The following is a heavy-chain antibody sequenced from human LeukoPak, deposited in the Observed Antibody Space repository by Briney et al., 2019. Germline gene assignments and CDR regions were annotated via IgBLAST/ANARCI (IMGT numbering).Heavy chain of an antibody. V-gene: IGHV3-11*01. J-gene: IGHJ4*02. Sequence: GGSLRLSCAASGFTFGDFYMTWLRQTPGKGPEWLSYISMNGTDMDYADSVWGRFTISRDNAKDTLYLQMNSLGAEDTAIYHCAKGHTYGMIWGQGTQVTVSS. CDR1: GFTFGDFY. D-gene: IGHD5-18*01. CDR3: AKGHTYGMI. CDR2: ISMNGTDM.